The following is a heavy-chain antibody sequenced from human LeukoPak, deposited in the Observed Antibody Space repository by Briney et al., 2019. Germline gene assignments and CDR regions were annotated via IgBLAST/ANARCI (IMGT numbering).Heavy chain of an antibody. J-gene: IGHJ4*02. D-gene: IGHD3-9*01. V-gene: IGHV3-23*01. CDR3: AKAEGYDILTGLDY. Sequence: GGSLRLSCATSGFTFSSYAMSWVRQAPGKGLEWVSGIGASGGSTYYADSVKGRFTISRDNSKNTLYLQMNNLRTEDTAVYYCAKAEGYDILTGLDYWGQGTLVTVSS. CDR1: GFTFSSYA. CDR2: IGASGGST.